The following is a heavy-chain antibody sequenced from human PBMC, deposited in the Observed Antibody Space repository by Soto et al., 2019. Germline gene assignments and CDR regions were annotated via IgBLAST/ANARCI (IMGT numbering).Heavy chain of an antibody. CDR2: IKSKTDGGTT. D-gene: IGHD3-10*01. Sequence: PGGSLRLSCAASGFTFSNAWMNWVRQAPGKGLEWVGRIKSKTDGGTTDYAAPVKGRFTISRDDSKNTLYLQMNSLKTEDTAVYYCTTDPAHGSGSYYNYDAFDIWGQGTMVTVSS. V-gene: IGHV3-15*07. J-gene: IGHJ3*02. CDR3: TTDPAHGSGSYYNYDAFDI. CDR1: GFTFSNAW.